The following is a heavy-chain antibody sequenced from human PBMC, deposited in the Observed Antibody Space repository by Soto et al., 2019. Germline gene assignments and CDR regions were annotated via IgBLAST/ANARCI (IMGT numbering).Heavy chain of an antibody. D-gene: IGHD3-10*01. CDR3: ARPLWFGELLHGFDY. Sequence: ASVKVSCKASGYTFTSYGISWVRQAPGQGLEWMGWISAYNGNTNYAQKLQGRVTMTTDTSTSTAYMELRSLRSDDTAVYYCARPLWFGELLHGFDYWGQGTLVTVSS. V-gene: IGHV1-18*01. CDR2: ISAYNGNT. CDR1: GYTFTSYG. J-gene: IGHJ4*02.